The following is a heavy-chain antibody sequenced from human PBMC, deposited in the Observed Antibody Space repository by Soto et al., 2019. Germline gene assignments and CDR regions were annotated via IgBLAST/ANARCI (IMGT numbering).Heavy chain of an antibody. D-gene: IGHD3-22*01. Sequence: HPGGSLRLSCSASGFTFSSYAMHWVRQAPGKGLEYVSAISSNGGSTYYADSVKGRFTISRDNSKNTLYLQMSSLRAEDTAVYYCVNSRGYYYTYFDYWGQGTLVTVSS. V-gene: IGHV3-64D*06. J-gene: IGHJ4*02. CDR3: VNSRGYYYTYFDY. CDR1: GFTFSSYA. CDR2: ISSNGGST.